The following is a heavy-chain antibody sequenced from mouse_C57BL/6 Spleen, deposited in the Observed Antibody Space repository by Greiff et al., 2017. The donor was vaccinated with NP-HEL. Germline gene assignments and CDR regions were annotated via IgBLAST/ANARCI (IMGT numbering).Heavy chain of an antibody. D-gene: IGHD3-2*02. CDR3: ARRDSSGYVGY. CDR2: IYPGDGDT. V-gene: IGHV1-80*01. CDR1: GYAFSSYW. Sequence: QVQLKQSGAELVKPGASVKISCKASGYAFSSYWMNWVKQRPGKGLAWIGQIYPGDGDTNYNGKFKGKATLTADKSSSTAYMQLSSLTSEDSAVYFCARRDSSGYVGYWGQGTTLTVSS. J-gene: IGHJ2*01.